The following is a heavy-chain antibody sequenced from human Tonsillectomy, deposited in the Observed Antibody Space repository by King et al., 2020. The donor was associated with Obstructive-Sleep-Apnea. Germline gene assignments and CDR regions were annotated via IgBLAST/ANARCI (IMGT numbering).Heavy chain of an antibody. D-gene: IGHD1-1*01. Sequence: TLQESGPALVKPTQTLTLTCTFSGFSLSTRGVAVGWIRQPPGKALEWLALTHWDDDKHYSPSLKNRLTITKDTSENQVVLTMTNMDPVDTATYYCAHRYIATTGTYFFAYWGQGTLVTVSS. CDR1: GFSLSTRGVA. V-gene: IGHV2-5*02. J-gene: IGHJ4*02. CDR3: AHRYIATTGTYFFAY. CDR2: THWDDDK.